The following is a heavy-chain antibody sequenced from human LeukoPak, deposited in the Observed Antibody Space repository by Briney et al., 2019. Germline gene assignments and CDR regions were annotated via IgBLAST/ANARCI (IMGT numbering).Heavy chain of an antibody. CDR3: ARALSTGGRIDY. D-gene: IGHD2-8*02. J-gene: IGHJ4*02. CDR2: INYDGSNK. Sequence: GGSLRFSCAASGFTFSNYGIHWVRQAPGKGLEWVAVINYDGSNKYYADSVKGRFTISRDNSKNTLYLQMNSLRVEDTAVYYCARALSTGGRIDYWGQGTLVTVSS. V-gene: IGHV3-33*01. CDR1: GFTFSNYG.